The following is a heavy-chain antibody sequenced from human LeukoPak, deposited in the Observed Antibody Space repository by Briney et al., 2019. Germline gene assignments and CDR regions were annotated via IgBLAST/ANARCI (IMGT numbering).Heavy chain of an antibody. Sequence: ASVKVSCKVSGKTLSDLSIHWLRQPPGKGLEWLGGSYPEDGERIYAQMFQGRVTMTEDTSIDTAYMELSSLRSEDTAVYYCVTGFTTMPVDYFDYWGQGTLVTVSS. V-gene: IGHV1-24*01. D-gene: IGHD2-2*01. CDR3: VTGFTTMPVDYFDY. CDR1: GKTLSDLS. J-gene: IGHJ4*02. CDR2: SYPEDGER.